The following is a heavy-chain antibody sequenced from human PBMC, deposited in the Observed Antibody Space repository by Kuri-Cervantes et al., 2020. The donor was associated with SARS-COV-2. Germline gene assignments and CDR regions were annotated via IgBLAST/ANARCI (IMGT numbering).Heavy chain of an antibody. D-gene: IGHD4-23*01. CDR3: ARSYTLYGGNSPPWDY. V-gene: IGHV1-2*02. CDR2: INPNSGGT. Sequence: ASVKVSCKASGYTFTGYYMHWVRQAPGQGLEWMGWINPNSGGTNYAQKFQGRVTMTRDTSISTAYMELSRLRSDDTAVYYCARSYTLYGGNSPPWDYWGQGTLVTVSS. CDR1: GYTFTGYY. J-gene: IGHJ4*02.